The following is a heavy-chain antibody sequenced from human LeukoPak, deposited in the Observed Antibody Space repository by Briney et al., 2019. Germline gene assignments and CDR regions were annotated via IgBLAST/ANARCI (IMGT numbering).Heavy chain of an antibody. CDR3: VRAVAADF. D-gene: IGHD6-19*01. CDR1: GFTFSDYT. Sequence: PGGSLRLSCTASGFTFSDYTMNWVRQAPGKGLAWVSSISSTSSTIYYADSVKGRFTISRDNAKNSLYLQMNSLRDEDTAVYYCVRAVAADFWGQGTQVTVSS. CDR2: ISSTSSTI. J-gene: IGHJ4*02. V-gene: IGHV3-48*02.